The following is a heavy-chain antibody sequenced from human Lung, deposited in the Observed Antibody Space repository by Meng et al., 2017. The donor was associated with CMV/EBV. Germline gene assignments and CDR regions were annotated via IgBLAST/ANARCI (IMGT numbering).Heavy chain of an antibody. CDR2: LYSSGDT. J-gene: IGHJ4*02. V-gene: IGHV3-66*02. D-gene: IGHD1-26*01. CDR3: ARGSGSYQFDY. Sequence: LSCAAYGFTVSSNYMNWVRQAPGKGLEWVSILYSSGDTYYPDSVKGRFSISRDNSKNTLYFQMNSLRAEDTAIYYCARGSGSYQFDYWGQGTLVTVSS. CDR1: GFTVSSNY.